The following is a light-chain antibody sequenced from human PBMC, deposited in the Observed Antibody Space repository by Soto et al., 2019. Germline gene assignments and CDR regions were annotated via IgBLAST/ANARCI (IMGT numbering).Light chain of an antibody. CDR1: QSVAKSY. V-gene: IGKV3-20*01. J-gene: IGKJ4*01. CDR2: DAS. Sequence: ETLLTQSPGTVSLSPGESATLSCRASQSVAKSYLAWFQHKPGQAPRLLIYDASSRATGIPDRFSGSGSGTDFTLTVSRLEPEDFAVYYCQQYADSPLTFGGGTKVEIK. CDR3: QQYADSPLT.